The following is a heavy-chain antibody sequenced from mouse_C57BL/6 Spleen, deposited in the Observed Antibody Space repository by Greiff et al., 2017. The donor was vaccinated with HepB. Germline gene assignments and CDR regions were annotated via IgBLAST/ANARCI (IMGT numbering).Heavy chain of an antibody. J-gene: IGHJ4*01. CDR1: GFTFSSYA. CDR2: ISDGGSYT. V-gene: IGHV5-4*03. CDR3: ARAEDSYYYAMDY. Sequence: EVKLVESGGGLVKPGGSLKLSCAASGFTFSSYAMSWVRQTPEKRLEWVATISDGGSYTYYPDKVKGRFTISRDNAKNNLYLQMSHLKSEDTAMYYCARAEDSYYYAMDYWGQGTSVTVSS.